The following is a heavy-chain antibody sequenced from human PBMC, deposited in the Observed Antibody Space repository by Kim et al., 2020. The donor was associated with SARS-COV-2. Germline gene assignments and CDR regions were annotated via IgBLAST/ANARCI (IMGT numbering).Heavy chain of an antibody. Sequence: GGSLRLSCAASGFTFSTYAMHWVRQAPGKGLEWVAFISYDGVTEYYADSVKGRFTISRDNSKNRLDLQMSTLRVEDTAMYYCARSEGATTQPGYLGQGALVTVSS. CDR1: GFTFSTYA. CDR2: ISYDGVTE. V-gene: IGHV3-30*04. J-gene: IGHJ4*02. CDR3: ARSEGATTQPGY. D-gene: IGHD1-26*01.